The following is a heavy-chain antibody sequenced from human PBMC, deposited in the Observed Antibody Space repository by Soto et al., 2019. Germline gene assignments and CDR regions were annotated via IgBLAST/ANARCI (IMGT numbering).Heavy chain of an antibody. CDR1: GGSISSGDYY. V-gene: IGHV4-30-4*01. CDR2: IYYSGST. CDR3: ARSRGYSYDIPE. D-gene: IGHD5-18*01. J-gene: IGHJ4*02. Sequence: SETLSLTCTVSGGSISSGDYYWSWIRQPPGKGLEWIGYIYYSGSTYYNPSLKSRVTISVDTSKNQFSLKLSSVTAADTAVYYCARSRGYSYDIPEWGQGTLGTVSP.